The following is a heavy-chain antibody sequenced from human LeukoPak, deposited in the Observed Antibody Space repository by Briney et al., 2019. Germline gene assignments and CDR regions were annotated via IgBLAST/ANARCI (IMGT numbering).Heavy chain of an antibody. J-gene: IGHJ4*02. V-gene: IGHV3-48*04. CDR1: GFTFSSYS. CDR2: ISSSSRTI. Sequence: PGGSLRLSCAASGFTFSSYSINWVRQAPGKGLEWLSYISSSSRTISYADSLKGRFTVSRDNAKNSLDLQMNSLRVGDTAVYYCARVGTSGWTSDYWGQGTLLTVSS. CDR3: ARVGTSGWTSDY. D-gene: IGHD6-19*01.